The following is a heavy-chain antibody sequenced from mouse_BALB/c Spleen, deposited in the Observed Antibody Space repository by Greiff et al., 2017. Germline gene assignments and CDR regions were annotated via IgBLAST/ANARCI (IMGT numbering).Heavy chain of an antibody. Sequence: EVQLQQSGPELVKPGASMKISCKASGYSFTGYTMNWVKQSHGKNLEWIGLINPYNGGTSYNQKFKGKATLTVDKSSSTAYMELLSLTSEDSAVYYCARYYYGSSYEGYAMDYWGQGTSVTVSS. CDR3: ARYYYGSSYEGYAMDY. D-gene: IGHD1-1*01. J-gene: IGHJ4*01. V-gene: IGHV1-18*01. CDR2: INPYNGGT. CDR1: GYSFTGYT.